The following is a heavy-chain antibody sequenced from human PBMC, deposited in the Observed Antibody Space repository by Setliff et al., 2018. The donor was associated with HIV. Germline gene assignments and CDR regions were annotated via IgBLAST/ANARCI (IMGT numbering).Heavy chain of an antibody. V-gene: IGHV3-7*03. CDR1: GFTFSRYW. D-gene: IGHD1-26*01. CDR2: IKQDGSEK. J-gene: IGHJ5*02. Sequence: GGSLRLSCAASGFTFSRYWMSWVRQAPGKGLEWVANIKQDGSEKYYVDSVKGRFTITRANARTSLYLEMSSLRAEDTAVYLCANLWEVGAWGQGTLVTVSS. CDR3: ANLWEVGA.